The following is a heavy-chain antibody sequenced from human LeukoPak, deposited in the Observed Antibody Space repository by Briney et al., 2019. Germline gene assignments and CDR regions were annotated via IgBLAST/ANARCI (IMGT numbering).Heavy chain of an antibody. Sequence: PGGSLRLSCVASGFTFSSYDMHWVRQAPGKGLEWVAVISYDGSNKYYADSVKGRFTISRDNSKNTLYLQMNSLRAEDTAVYYCARDLPHTVPFDYWGQGTLVTVSS. CDR3: ARDLPHTVPFDY. D-gene: IGHD4-17*01. CDR1: GFTFSSYD. CDR2: ISYDGSNK. J-gene: IGHJ4*02. V-gene: IGHV3-30*19.